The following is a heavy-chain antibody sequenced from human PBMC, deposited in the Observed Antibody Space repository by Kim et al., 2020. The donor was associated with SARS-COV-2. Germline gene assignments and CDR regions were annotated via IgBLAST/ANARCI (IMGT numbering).Heavy chain of an antibody. CDR2: ISGDAEFT. J-gene: IGHJ6*02. V-gene: IGHV3-43*02. CDR3: AKDRSFGDYGGAGMDV. D-gene: IGHD2-21*01. CDR1: GFTFGDYG. Sequence: GGSLRLSCAASGFTFGDYGIQWVRQGPGKGLQCVSLISGDAEFTFYGESVKDRFTISRDNSRNTLFLQMSGLRSEDSAFYFCAKDRSFGDYGGAGMDVWGQGTKVTVS.